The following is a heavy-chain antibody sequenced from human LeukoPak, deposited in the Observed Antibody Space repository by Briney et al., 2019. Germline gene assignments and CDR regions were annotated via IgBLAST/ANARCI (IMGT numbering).Heavy chain of an antibody. V-gene: IGHV4-30-4*08. CDR1: GVPISSGDYY. J-gene: IGHJ5*02. CDR3: ARVEQQLVLRDWFDT. D-gene: IGHD6-13*01. CDR2: IYYSGST. Sequence: KPSQTLSLTCTVSGVPISSGDYYWSWIRQPPGKGLEWIGYIYYSGSTYYNPSLKSRVTISVDTSKNQFSLKLSSVTAADTAVYYCARVEQQLVLRDWFDTWGQGTLVTVSS.